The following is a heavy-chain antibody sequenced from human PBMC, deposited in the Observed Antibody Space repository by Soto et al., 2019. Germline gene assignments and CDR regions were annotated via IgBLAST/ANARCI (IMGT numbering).Heavy chain of an antibody. CDR2: INAGNGNT. CDR1: GYTFTSYA. CDR3: ARSITGTTNTFDY. V-gene: IGHV1-3*01. D-gene: IGHD1-20*01. Sequence: ASVKVSCKASGYTFTSYAMHWVRQAPGQRLEWMGWINAGNGNTKYSQKFQGRVTITRDTSASTAYMELSSLRYEDTAVYYCARSITGTTNTFDYWGQANLVTVSS. J-gene: IGHJ4*02.